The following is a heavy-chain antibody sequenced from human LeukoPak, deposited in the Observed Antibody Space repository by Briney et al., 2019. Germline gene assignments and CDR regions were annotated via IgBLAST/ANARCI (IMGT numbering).Heavy chain of an antibody. CDR3: AKLSHIAVAGSPPDY. Sequence: GGSLRLSCAASGFTFSSYAMSWVRQAPGMGLEWVSAISGGGGTTYYADSVRGRFTSSRDNSENTLYLQMNSLRAEDTAVYYCAKLSHIAVAGSPPDYWGQGTLVTVSS. CDR2: ISGGGGTT. J-gene: IGHJ4*02. V-gene: IGHV3-23*01. CDR1: GFTFSSYA. D-gene: IGHD6-19*01.